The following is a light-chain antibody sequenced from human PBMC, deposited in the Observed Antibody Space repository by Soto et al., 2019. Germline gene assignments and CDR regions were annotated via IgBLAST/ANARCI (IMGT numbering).Light chain of an antibody. CDR2: DTS. Sequence: EIVLTQSPATLSLSPGERATLSCRASQSVGDTYLAWYRQRPGQAPRLVLYDTSTRATSVPARCSGSGSGTKFTTTISSRQYDDFGAYYYRQHNGCFSITFGQGTRLEI. CDR3: RQHNGCFSIT. V-gene: IGKV3-15*01. CDR1: QSVGDT. J-gene: IGKJ5*01.